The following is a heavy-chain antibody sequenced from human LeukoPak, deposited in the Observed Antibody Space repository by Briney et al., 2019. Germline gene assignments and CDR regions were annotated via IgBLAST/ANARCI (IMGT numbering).Heavy chain of an antibody. CDR1: GYTFTSYD. CDR2: MNPNSGNT. V-gene: IGHV1-8*01. J-gene: IGHJ4*02. Sequence: GASVKVSCKASGYTFTSYDINWVRQATGQGLEWMGWMNPNSGNTGYAQKFQGRVTMARNTSISTAYMELSSLRSEDTAVYYCARDYDSSVHGVDYWGQGTLVTVSS. D-gene: IGHD3-22*01. CDR3: ARDYDSSVHGVDY.